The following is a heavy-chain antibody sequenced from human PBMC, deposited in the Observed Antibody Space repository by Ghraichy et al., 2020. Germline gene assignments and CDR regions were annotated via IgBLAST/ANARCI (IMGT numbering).Heavy chain of an antibody. Sequence: GGSLRLSCAASGFTFSSYWMSWVRQAPGRGLEWVANINQDGSEKYYVDSVKGRFTISRDNAKNSLYLQMNSLRAEDTAVYYCARDNGNWGNAGQNDYWGQGTLVTVSS. CDR2: INQDGSEK. CDR3: ARDNGNWGNAGQNDY. CDR1: GFTFSSYW. V-gene: IGHV3-7*04. J-gene: IGHJ4*02. D-gene: IGHD7-27*01.